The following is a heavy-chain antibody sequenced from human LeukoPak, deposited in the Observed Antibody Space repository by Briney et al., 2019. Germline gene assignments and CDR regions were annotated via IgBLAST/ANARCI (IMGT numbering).Heavy chain of an antibody. V-gene: IGHV4-39*01. J-gene: IGHJ4*02. CDR2: IYYSGNT. CDR3: ARHRRTGTFNFDY. CDR1: GGSISSSPYS. D-gene: IGHD1-1*01. Sequence: SETLSLTCTVSGGSISSSPYSWGWLRQPPGMGLEWIGSIYYSGNTHYNPSLKSRVTMSVDTSKNQFSLKLSSVTAADTAVYYCARHRRTGTFNFDYWGQGTLVTVSS.